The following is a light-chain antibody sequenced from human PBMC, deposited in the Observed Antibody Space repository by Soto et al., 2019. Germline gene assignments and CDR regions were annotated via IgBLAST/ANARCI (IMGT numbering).Light chain of an antibody. CDR2: ATS. CDR3: QQIRSYPLT. Sequence: DIQLTQSPSFLSASVGDRVTITCRASQGISNYLAWYQQEPGNAPKLLIYATSTLQSGVPSRFGGSGSGTEFTLTISSLQPEDFATYYCQQIRSYPLTVGGGTKVDIK. CDR1: QGISNY. J-gene: IGKJ4*01. V-gene: IGKV1-9*01.